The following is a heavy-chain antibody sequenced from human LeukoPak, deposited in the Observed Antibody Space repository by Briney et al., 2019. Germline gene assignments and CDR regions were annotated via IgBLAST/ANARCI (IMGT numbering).Heavy chain of an antibody. J-gene: IGHJ5*02. V-gene: IGHV1-2*02. Sequence: ASVKVSCKASGYTFTGYYMHWVRQAPGQGLEWMGWINPNSGGTNYAQKFQGRVTMTRDTSISTAYMELSRLRSDDTAVYYCATSRGGVGSGRYSFDPWGQGTLVTVSS. CDR2: INPNSGGT. CDR1: GYTFTGYY. D-gene: IGHD3-10*01. CDR3: ATSRGGVGSGRYSFDP.